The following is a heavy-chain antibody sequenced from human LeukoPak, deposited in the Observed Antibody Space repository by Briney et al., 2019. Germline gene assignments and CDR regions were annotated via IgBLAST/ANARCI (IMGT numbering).Heavy chain of an antibody. J-gene: IGHJ4*02. D-gene: IGHD2-15*01. Sequence: GGSLRLSCAASGFTFDDYAMHWVRQAPGKGLEWVSGISWNSGSIGYADSVKGRFTISRDNAKNSLYLQMNSLRAEDTALYYCAKYAYCSGGSCRGGSDYWGQGTLVTVSS. CDR3: AKYAYCSGGSCRGGSDY. CDR2: ISWNSGSI. V-gene: IGHV3-9*01. CDR1: GFTFDDYA.